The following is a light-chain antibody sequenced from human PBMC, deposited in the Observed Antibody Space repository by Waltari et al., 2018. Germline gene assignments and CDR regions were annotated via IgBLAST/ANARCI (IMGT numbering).Light chain of an antibody. Sequence: DIQLTQSPSFLSASVGDRVTITCRASQGISTDLAWYQQKPGKAPKLLIYAASTLQSGVPSRFSGSGSGTEFTLTISSLQPEDFATYYCQHLNSYPITFGQGTRLDIK. V-gene: IGKV1-9*01. J-gene: IGKJ5*01. CDR2: AAS. CDR1: QGISTD. CDR3: QHLNSYPIT.